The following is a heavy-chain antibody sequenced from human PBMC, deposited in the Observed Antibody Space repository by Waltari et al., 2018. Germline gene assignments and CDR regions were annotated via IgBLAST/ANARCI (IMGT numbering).Heavy chain of an antibody. Sequence: QVQLVESGGGVVQPGRSLRLACAASVFTLSSYAMHWVRQAPGKGLEWVAGISYDGSNKYYADSVKGRFTISRDNSKNTLYLQMNSLRAEDTAVYYCARDRKFLVAFDIWGQGTMVTVSS. CDR1: VFTLSSYA. CDR3: ARDRKFLVAFDI. J-gene: IGHJ3*02. V-gene: IGHV3-30*01. CDR2: ISYDGSNK.